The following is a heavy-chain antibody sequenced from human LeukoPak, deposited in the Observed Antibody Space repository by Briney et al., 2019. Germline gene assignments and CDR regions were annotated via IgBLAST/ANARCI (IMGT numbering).Heavy chain of an antibody. V-gene: IGHV1-18*01. CDR3: ARDSRLHDAFDI. J-gene: IGHJ3*02. CDR1: GYTFTSYG. CDR2: ISAYNGNT. Sequence: ASVKVSCKASGYTFTSYGISWVRQAPGQGLEWMGWISAYNGNTNYAQKLQGRVTMTTDTSTSTAYTELRSLRSDDTAVYYCARDSRLHDAFDIWGQGTMVTVSS.